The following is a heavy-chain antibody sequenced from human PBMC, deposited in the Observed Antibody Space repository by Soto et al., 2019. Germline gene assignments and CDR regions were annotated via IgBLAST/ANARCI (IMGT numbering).Heavy chain of an antibody. Sequence: PGGSLRLSCAGSGFTFSSYGMHWVRQAPGKGLEWVAVIWYDGSNKYYADSVKGRFTISRDNSKNTLYLQMNSLRAEDTAVYYCARDIDSTEYYFDYWGQGTLVTVSS. CDR2: IWYDGSNK. D-gene: IGHD3-22*01. V-gene: IGHV3-33*01. CDR1: GFTFSSYG. J-gene: IGHJ4*02. CDR3: ARDIDSTEYYFDY.